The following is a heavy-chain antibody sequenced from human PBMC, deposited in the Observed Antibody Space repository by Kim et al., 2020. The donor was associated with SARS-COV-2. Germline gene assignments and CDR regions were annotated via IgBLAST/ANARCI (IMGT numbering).Heavy chain of an antibody. J-gene: IGHJ6*02. D-gene: IGHD3-10*01. V-gene: IGHV4-31*03. Sequence: SETLSLTCTVSGGSISSGGYYWSWIRPHPGKGLDWIGYIYYSGSTYYNSSLKSRVIISVDTSKNQYFLKLSSVTAADTAGYYCAGDSINTVRGVASYYDDCYGIDVWGQGTTVTVSS. CDR1: GGSISSGGYY. CDR2: IYYSGST. CDR3: AGDSINTVRGVASYYDDCYGIDV.